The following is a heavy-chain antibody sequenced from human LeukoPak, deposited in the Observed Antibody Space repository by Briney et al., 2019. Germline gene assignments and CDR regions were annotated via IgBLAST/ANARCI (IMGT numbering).Heavy chain of an antibody. V-gene: IGHV4-4*02. CDR3: ARVNINNWHSCDY. D-gene: IGHD1-1*01. J-gene: IGHJ4*02. CDR1: GGSISSDNW. CDR2: IYHSGSP. Sequence: SETLSLTCAVSGGSISSDNWWGWVRQPPGKGLEWIGEIYHSGSPNYNPSLKSRVTISVDKSRNHFSLNLGSVTAADTAVYYCARVNINNWHSCDYWGQGTLVTVSS.